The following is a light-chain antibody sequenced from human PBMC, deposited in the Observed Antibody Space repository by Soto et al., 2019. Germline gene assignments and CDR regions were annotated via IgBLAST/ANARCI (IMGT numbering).Light chain of an antibody. J-gene: IGKJ2*01. V-gene: IGKV1-39*01. Sequence: DIQMTQSPSSLSASVGDRVSITCRASQTIITYLNWYQQKPGKAPKLLISAVSNLQSGVPSRFSGSGSETEFTLTISSVQPEDFATYYCLQSYSTPRTFGQGTKLEIK. CDR2: AVS. CDR3: LQSYSTPRT. CDR1: QTIITY.